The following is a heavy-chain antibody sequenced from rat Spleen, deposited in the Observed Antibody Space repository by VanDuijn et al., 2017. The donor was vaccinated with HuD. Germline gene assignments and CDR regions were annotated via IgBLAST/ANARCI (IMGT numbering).Heavy chain of an antibody. CDR1: GFSLTSNS. CDR2: MWNDGDT. J-gene: IGHJ2*01. CDR3: VRDGGFDY. Sequence: QVQLKESGPGLVQPSQTLSLTCTVSGFSLTSNSVSWVRQPPGKGLEWMGMMWNDGDTSYDSALKSRLSINRDTSKSQVFLKMSSLLTEDTATYYCVRDGGFDYWGQGVMVTVSS. V-gene: IGHV2-32*01.